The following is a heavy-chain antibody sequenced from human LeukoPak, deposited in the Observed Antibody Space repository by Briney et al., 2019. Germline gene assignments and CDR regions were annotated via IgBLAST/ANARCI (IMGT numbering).Heavy chain of an antibody. J-gene: IGHJ4*02. CDR2: MNPNSGNT. Sequence: ASVKVSCKTSRYTFTSYDINRVRQATGQGLEWMGWMNPNSGNTGYAQKFQGRVTMTRNTSISTAYMELSSLRSEDTAVYYCARNGYSSSWYSWDDYWGQGTLVTVSS. CDR1: RYTFTSYD. V-gene: IGHV1-8*02. CDR3: ARNGYSSSWYSWDDY. D-gene: IGHD6-13*01.